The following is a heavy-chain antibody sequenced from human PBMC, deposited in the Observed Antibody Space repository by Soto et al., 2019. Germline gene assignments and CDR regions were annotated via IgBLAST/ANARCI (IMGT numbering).Heavy chain of an antibody. J-gene: IGHJ6*02. CDR2: IIPIFGTA. D-gene: IGHD3-3*01. CDR3: AKDLNYDFWSGYSVQYYGMDV. V-gene: IGHV1-69*13. Sequence: GASVKVSCKASGGTFSSYAISWVRQAPGQGLEWMGGIIPIFGTANYAQKFQGRVTITADESTSTAYMELSSLRAEYTAVYYCAKDLNYDFWSGYSVQYYGMDVWGQGTTVTVSS. CDR1: GGTFSSYA.